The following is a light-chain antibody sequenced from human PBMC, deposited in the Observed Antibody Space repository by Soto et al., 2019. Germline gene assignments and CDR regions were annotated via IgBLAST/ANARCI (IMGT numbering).Light chain of an antibody. V-gene: IGKV1-39*01. CDR1: QSISTY. J-gene: IGKJ1*01. Sequence: DIQMTQSPASLSASVGDRVTITCRASQSISTYLNWYRQKPGKAPKVLVYDASSLQSGVPSRFSGSGSGTDFTLTISSLQPEDFATYYCQQSYTAPPWTFGQGTKVDIK. CDR2: DAS. CDR3: QQSYTAPPWT.